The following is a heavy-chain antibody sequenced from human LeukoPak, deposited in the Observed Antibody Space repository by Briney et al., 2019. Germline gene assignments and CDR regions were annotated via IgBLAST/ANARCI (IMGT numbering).Heavy chain of an antibody. V-gene: IGHV1-2*02. CDR3: ARDRYGDGFAHFDY. D-gene: IGHD5-24*01. CDR2: ITPSDGA. J-gene: IGHJ4*02. CDR1: GCTFTAYA. Sequence: ASVKVSCKSSGCTFTAYAVHWGRQAPGQGLEWMGWITPSDGANYAQKFQGRVTMTRDTSMSTAYMDLNRLTSDDTAVYFCARDRYGDGFAHFDYWGQGTLVTVSS.